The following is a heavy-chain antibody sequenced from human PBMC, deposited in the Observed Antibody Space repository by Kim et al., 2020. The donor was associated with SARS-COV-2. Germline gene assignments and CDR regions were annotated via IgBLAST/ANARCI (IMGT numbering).Heavy chain of an antibody. CDR3: ARDSSSWSGWFDP. D-gene: IGHD6-13*01. CDR2: IYYSGST. Sequence: SETLSLTCTVSGGSISSYYWSWIRQPPGKGLEWIGYIYYSGSTNYNPSLKSRVTISVDTSKNQFSLKLSSVTAAATDVYYCARDSSSWSGWFDPWGQGTL. CDR1: GGSISSYY. V-gene: IGHV4-59*13. J-gene: IGHJ5*02.